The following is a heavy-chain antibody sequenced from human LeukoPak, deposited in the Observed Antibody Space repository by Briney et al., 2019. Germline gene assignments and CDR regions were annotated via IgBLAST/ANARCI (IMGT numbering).Heavy chain of an antibody. V-gene: IGHV4-59*01. D-gene: IGHD6-13*01. CDR3: ARSITSSWYGDFQH. J-gene: IGHJ1*01. Sequence: PSETLSLTCTVSGGSMGGYFWSWIRQPPGKGLEWIEYIYYSGSTNYNPSLKSRVTISVDTSKNQFSLKLSSVTAADTAVYYCARSITSSWYGDFQHWGQGTLVTVSS. CDR1: GGSMGGYF. CDR2: IYYSGST.